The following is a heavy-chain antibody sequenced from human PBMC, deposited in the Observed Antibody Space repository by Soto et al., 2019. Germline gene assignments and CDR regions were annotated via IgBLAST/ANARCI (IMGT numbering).Heavy chain of an antibody. J-gene: IGHJ6*02. CDR3: AYFSIAAPDPYGMDV. CDR1: GYTFTSYG. Sequence: QVQLVQSGAEVKKPGASVKVSCKASGYTFTSYGISWVRQAPGQGLEWMGWISAYNGNTNYAQKLQGRVTMTTDTSTSTAYMEPRSLRSDDTAVYYYAYFSIAAPDPYGMDVWGQGTKVTVSS. D-gene: IGHD6-13*01. V-gene: IGHV1-18*01. CDR2: ISAYNGNT.